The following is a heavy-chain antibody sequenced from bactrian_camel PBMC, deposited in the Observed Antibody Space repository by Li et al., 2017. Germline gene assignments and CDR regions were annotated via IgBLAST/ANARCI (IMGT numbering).Heavy chain of an antibody. J-gene: IGHJ4*01. V-gene: IGHV3S63*01. CDR1: GFTFDGSD. CDR3: AADRRPVDRRSHCTLATDAYNY. CDR2: MSSDGISSDGST. Sequence: VQLVESGGGSVQAGETLRLSCTASGFTFDGSDVGWARQAPGNDCEMVSIMSSDGISSDGSTYYADSAKGRFTISQDKAKNTMYLQMDSLKPEDTAMYYCAADRRPVDRRSHCTLATDAYNYWGQGTQVTVS. D-gene: IGHD2*01.